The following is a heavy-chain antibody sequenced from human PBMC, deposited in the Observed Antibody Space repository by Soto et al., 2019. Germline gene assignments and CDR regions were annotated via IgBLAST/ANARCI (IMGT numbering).Heavy chain of an antibody. CDR3: ANIFNWRFFDY. J-gene: IGHJ4*02. CDR2: ISGSGGST. Sequence: GGSLRLSCAASGSTFSSYAMSWVRQAPGKGLEWVSAISGSGGSTYYADSVKGRFTISRDNSKNTLYLQMNSLRAEDTAVYYCANIFNWRFFDYWGQGTLVTVSS. V-gene: IGHV3-23*01. D-gene: IGHD1-1*01. CDR1: GSTFSSYA.